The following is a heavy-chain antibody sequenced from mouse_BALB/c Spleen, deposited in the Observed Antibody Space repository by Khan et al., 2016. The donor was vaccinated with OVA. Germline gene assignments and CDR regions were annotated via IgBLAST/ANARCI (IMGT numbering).Heavy chain of an antibody. CDR2: INTYTGEP. Sequence: QIQLVQSGPELKKPGETVKISCMASGYTFTNYGMDWVKQAPGKGLKWMGWINTYTGEPTYADDFKGRFAFSLETSASTAYLQINNLKNEDTATYFCARGEYYRSVAYWGQGILVTVSA. D-gene: IGHD2-14*01. CDR1: GYTFTNYG. J-gene: IGHJ3*01. V-gene: IGHV9-3-1*01. CDR3: ARGEYYRSVAY.